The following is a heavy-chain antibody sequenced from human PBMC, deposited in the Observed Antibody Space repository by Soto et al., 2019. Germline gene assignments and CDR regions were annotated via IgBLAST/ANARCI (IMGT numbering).Heavy chain of an antibody. CDR1: GFTFSNYG. D-gene: IGHD3-10*01. Sequence: GGSLRLSCAASGFTFSNYGVHWVRQAPDKGLEWVAVIWYDGSSEYYTESVKGRFTISRDNSKNTLYLQMNSLGAEDTAVYYCARVPGSGTYYDNRIANDAFDIWGQGTMVTVSS. J-gene: IGHJ3*02. CDR3: ARVPGSGTYYDNRIANDAFDI. CDR2: IWYDGSSE. V-gene: IGHV3-33*01.